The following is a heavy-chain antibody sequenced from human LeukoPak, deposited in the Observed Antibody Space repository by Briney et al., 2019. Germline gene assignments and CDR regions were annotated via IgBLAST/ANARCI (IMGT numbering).Heavy chain of an antibody. CDR3: ARQRVGATRDPFDY. D-gene: IGHD1-26*01. CDR1: GFTLNNAW. V-gene: IGHV3-21*01. J-gene: IGHJ4*02. Sequence: GGSLRLSCAASGFTLNNAWMSWVRQAPGKGLEWVSSISSSSSYIYYADSVKGRFTISRDNAKNSLYLQMNSLRAEDTAVYYCARQRVGATRDPFDYWGQGTLVTVSS. CDR2: ISSSSSYI.